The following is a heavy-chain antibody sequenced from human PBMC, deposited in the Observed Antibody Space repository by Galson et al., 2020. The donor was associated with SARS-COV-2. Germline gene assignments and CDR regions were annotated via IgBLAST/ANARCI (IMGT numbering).Heavy chain of an antibody. V-gene: IGHV3-64*02. D-gene: IGHD1-1*01. Sequence: GGSLRLSCEASGLTLRGNAIPWVPKPPGKGLEFVSAISSDGRSTYDAASVKGRFTVSRDKSKNTLYLQMGSLRAADMAVYDCARGRDDGDLWGQGALVTVSS. CDR3: ARGRDDGDL. CDR1: GLTLRGNA. J-gene: IGHJ4*02. CDR2: ISSDGRST.